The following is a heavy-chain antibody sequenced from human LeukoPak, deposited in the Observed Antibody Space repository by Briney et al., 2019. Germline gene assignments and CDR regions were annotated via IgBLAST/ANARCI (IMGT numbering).Heavy chain of an antibody. CDR1: GFTFSSYG. D-gene: IGHD6-19*01. Sequence: GGSLRLSCAASGFTFSSYGMHWVRQAPGKGLEWVAVISYDGSNKYYADSVKGRFTISRDNSKNTLYLQMNSLRAEDTAVYYCAEDGYSSGFDYWGQGTLVTVSS. J-gene: IGHJ4*02. CDR3: AEDGYSSGFDY. CDR2: ISYDGSNK. V-gene: IGHV3-30*18.